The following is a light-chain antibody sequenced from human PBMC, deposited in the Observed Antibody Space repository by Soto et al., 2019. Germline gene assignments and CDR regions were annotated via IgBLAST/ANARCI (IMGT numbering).Light chain of an antibody. CDR3: EQTDSTPHT. V-gene: IGKV1-39*01. J-gene: IGKJ2*01. CDR2: AAS. Sequence: DIQMTQSPSSLSASVGDRVTITCRASQSISRFLNWYQHKPGKAPELLMFAASNLESGVPSRFSGSGSGTEFTLTISSLQAEDFATYYCEQTDSTPHTAGQGTKVDI. CDR1: QSISRF.